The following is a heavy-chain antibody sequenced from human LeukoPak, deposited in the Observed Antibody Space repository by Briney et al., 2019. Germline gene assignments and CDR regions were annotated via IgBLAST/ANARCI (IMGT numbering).Heavy chain of an antibody. CDR3: SRGSRFDP. Sequence: GASVKVSCKTSGYSFNIYEINWVRQATGQGLEWMGWVNPNSGDTDYAQKFQGRLTMTRNTSISTAYMELSGLRLEDTAVYYCSRGSRFDPWGQGTQVTVSS. J-gene: IGHJ5*02. CDR2: VNPNSGDT. V-gene: IGHV1-8*01. CDR1: GYSFNIYE.